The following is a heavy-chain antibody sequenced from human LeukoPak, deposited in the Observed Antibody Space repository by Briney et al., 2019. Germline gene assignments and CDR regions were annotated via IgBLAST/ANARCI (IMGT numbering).Heavy chain of an antibody. Sequence: SVKVSCKASGGTFSSYAISWVRQAPGQGLEWMGGIIPIFGTANYAQKFQGRVTITADESTSTAYMELSSLRSEDTAVYYCARGSPDRTAAGSYYYYYMDVWGKGTTVTVSS. CDR2: IIPIFGTA. J-gene: IGHJ6*03. CDR1: GGTFSSYA. CDR3: ARGSPDRTAAGSYYYYYMDV. V-gene: IGHV1-69*13. D-gene: IGHD6-13*01.